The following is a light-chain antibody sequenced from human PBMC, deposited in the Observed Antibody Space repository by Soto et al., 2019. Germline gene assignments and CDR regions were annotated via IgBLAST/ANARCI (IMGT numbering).Light chain of an antibody. CDR2: GSS. Sequence: EIVLTQSPGTLSVSPGERATLSCRASQSVSTSYFAWYQHKPGQAPRLLIYGSSSRATGIPDRFSGGGSGTDFSLTISRLAPEDFAVYYCHQHGVSPFTFGPGTKVDI. J-gene: IGKJ3*01. CDR1: QSVSTSY. CDR3: HQHGVSPFT. V-gene: IGKV3-20*01.